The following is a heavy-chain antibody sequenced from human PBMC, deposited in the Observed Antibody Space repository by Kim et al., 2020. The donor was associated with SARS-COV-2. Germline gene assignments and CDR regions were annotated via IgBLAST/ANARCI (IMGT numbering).Heavy chain of an antibody. J-gene: IGHJ4*02. CDR3: ARKVGITVAGIDF. CDR2: IRYDGSNK. D-gene: IGHD6-19*01. V-gene: IGHV3-30*02. Sequence: GGSLRLSCAASGFTFTSYGMHWVRQSPGKGLEWVAFIRYDGSNKYYADSVKGRFTISRDNSKNTAYLQMDSLRAEDTAVYYCARKVGITVAGIDFWGQGT. CDR1: GFTFTSYG.